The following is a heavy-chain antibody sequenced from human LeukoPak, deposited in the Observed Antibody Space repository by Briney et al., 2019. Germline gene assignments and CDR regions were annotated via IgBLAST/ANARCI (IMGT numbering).Heavy chain of an antibody. V-gene: IGHV3-7*01. CDR3: ARIGYSSSCLDY. J-gene: IGHJ4*02. D-gene: IGHD2-2*01. Sequence: GGSLRLSCTASGFTFSTYWMTWVRQAPGKGLEWLANIEQEGSQKYYVDSVKGRFTISRDNAKNSVYLQMNSLRVGDTATYYCARIGYSSSCLDYWGQGTLVTVSS. CDR1: GFTFSTYW. CDR2: IEQEGSQK.